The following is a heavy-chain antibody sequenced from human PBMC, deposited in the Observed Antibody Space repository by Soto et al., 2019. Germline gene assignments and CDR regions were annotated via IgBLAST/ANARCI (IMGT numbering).Heavy chain of an antibody. Sequence: SETLSLTCSVPGGSIKNYGYYWAWVRQHPGKGLEWIGHIYYTGSTDYNPSLESRVTISIDMSGNQFSLELRSVTAADTAVYYCARVYDFWSGYGPFEYWGQGTLVTVSS. J-gene: IGHJ4*02. CDR3: ARVYDFWSGYGPFEY. V-gene: IGHV4-31*03. CDR2: IYYTGST. D-gene: IGHD3-3*01. CDR1: GGSIKNYGYY.